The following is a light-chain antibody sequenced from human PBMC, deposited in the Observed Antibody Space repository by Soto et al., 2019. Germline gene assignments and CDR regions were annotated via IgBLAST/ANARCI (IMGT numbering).Light chain of an antibody. CDR1: SSNIGAGYD. J-gene: IGLJ1*01. CDR3: QSYDSNLNGFYV. Sequence: QSVLTQPPSVSGAPGQRVTISCTGTSSNIGAGYDVHWYQQLPGTAPKLLIYGNNNRPSGVPDRFSGSKSSTSASLAITGLQAEDEAEYFCQSYDSNLNGFYVFGTGTKLTVL. V-gene: IGLV1-40*01. CDR2: GNN.